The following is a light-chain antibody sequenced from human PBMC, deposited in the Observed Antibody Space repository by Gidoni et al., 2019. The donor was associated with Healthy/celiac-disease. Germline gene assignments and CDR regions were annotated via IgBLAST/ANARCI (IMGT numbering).Light chain of an antibody. CDR2: YDD. V-gene: IGLV1-36*01. Sequence: QSVLTPPPSVSDAPRQGVTISCSGSSSNIGNNAVTWYQQLPGKAPKLLIYYDDLLPSGVSDRFSGSKSGTSASLAISGLQSEDEADYYCAAWDDSLNGYVFGTGTKVTVL. J-gene: IGLJ1*01. CDR3: AAWDDSLNGYV. CDR1: SSNIGNNA.